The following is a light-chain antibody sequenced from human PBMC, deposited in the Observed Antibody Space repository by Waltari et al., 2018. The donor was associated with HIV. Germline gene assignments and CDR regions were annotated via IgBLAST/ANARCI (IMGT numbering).Light chain of an antibody. CDR1: SSDIGAYNY. CDR3: SSYTSSNTFV. V-gene: IGLV2-14*01. J-gene: IGLJ2*01. CDR2: GVS. Sequence: QSALTRPASVSGSPGQSITLSCTGTSSDIGAYNYVSCYQQHPAKAPKLMIYGVSNRPSGVSNRFSGSKSGNTASLTISGLQAEDEADYYCSSYTSSNTFVFGGGTKLTVL.